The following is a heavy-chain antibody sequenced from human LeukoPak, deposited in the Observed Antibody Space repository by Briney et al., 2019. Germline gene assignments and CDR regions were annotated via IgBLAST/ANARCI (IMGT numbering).Heavy chain of an antibody. CDR2: ISSSGSTI. Sequence: GGSLRLSCAASGFTFSSYVMNWVRQAPGKGLEWVSYISSSGSTIYYADSVKGRFAISRDNAKNSLYLQMNSLRAEDTAVYYCARTNAPSGEVDYWGQGTLVTVSS. CDR1: GFTFSSYV. J-gene: IGHJ4*02. D-gene: IGHD2-8*01. CDR3: ARTNAPSGEVDY. V-gene: IGHV3-48*03.